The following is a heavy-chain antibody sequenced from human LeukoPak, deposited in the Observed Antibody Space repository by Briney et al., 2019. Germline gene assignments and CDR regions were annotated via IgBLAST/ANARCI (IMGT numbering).Heavy chain of an antibody. J-gene: IGHJ6*03. CDR1: GGSISSYY. D-gene: IGHD3-3*01. CDR2: IYTSGST. CDR3: AGGRITIFGVVPRHYYYYMDV. V-gene: IGHV4-4*07. Sequence: SETLSLTCTVSGGSISSYYWSWIRQPAGKGLEWIGRIYTSGSTNYNPSLKSRVTISEDKSKNQFSLKLSSVTAADTAVYYCAGGRITIFGVVPRHYYYYMDVWGKGTTVTVSS.